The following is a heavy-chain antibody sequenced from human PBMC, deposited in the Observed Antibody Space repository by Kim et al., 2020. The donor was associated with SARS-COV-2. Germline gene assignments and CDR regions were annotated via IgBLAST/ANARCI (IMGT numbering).Heavy chain of an antibody. D-gene: IGHD3-10*01. CDR2: INHSGST. CDR1: GGSFSGYY. V-gene: IGHV4-34*01. CDR3: ARVRRGSGSYGSPYFDY. J-gene: IGHJ4*01. Sequence: SETLSLTCAVYGGSFSGYYWSWIRQPPGKGLEWIGEINHSGSTNYNPSLKSRVTISVDTSKNQFSLKLSSVTAAATAVYYCARVRRGSGSYGSPYFDYW.